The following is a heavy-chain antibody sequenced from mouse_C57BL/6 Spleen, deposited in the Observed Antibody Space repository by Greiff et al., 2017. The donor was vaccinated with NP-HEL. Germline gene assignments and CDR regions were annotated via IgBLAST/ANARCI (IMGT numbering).Heavy chain of an antibody. Sequence: EVKLVESGGGLVQPGGSLKLSCAASGFTFSDYYMYWVRQTPEKRLEWVAYISNGGGSTYYPDTVKGRFTISRDNAKNTLYLQMSRLKSEDTAMYYCARHPYYGNYAGYFDVWGTGTTVTVSS. CDR3: ARHPYYGNYAGYFDV. CDR2: ISNGGGST. V-gene: IGHV5-12*01. J-gene: IGHJ1*03. D-gene: IGHD2-10*01. CDR1: GFTFSDYY.